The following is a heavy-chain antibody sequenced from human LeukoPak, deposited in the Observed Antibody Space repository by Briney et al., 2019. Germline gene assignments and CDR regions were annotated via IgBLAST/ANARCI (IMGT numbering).Heavy chain of an antibody. D-gene: IGHD2-15*01. J-gene: IGHJ4*02. V-gene: IGHV3-74*01. CDR1: GFTFRSYW. Sequence: PGGALGLSCAASGFTFRSYWMHWGRPAPGEGLGWVSRINRDGSSTSYADSVKGRFTIFRDNAKNTLYLQMNSLRAEDTAVYYCARTGYCSGGSCYSTLYYFDYWGQGTLVTVSS. CDR2: INRDGSST. CDR3: ARTGYCSGGSCYSTLYYFDY.